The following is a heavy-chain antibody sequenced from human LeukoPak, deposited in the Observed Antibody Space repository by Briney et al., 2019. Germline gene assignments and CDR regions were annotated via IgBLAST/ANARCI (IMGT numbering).Heavy chain of an antibody. CDR1: GFTFSDYY. CDR3: ARGYIVATIDY. D-gene: IGHD5-12*01. V-gene: IGHV3-11*06. J-gene: IGHJ4*02. CDR2: ISSSSSYT. Sequence: PGGSLRLSCAASGFTFSDYYMSWIRQAPGKGLEWVSYISSSSSYTNYADSVKGRFTISRDNAKNSLYLQMNSLRAEDTAVYYCARGYIVATIDYWGQGTLVTVSS.